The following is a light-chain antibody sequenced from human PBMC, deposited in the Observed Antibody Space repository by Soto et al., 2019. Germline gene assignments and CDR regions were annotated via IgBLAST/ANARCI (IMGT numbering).Light chain of an antibody. J-gene: IGLJ1*01. V-gene: IGLV2-14*01. CDR3: SSYTSSSSYV. CDR1: SSDVGGYNY. Sequence: QSVLTQPASVSGSPGQSIAISCTGTSSDVGGYNYVSWYQQHPGKAPKLMIYEVSNRPSGVSNRFSGSKSGNTASLTISGLQAEDEADYYCSSYTSSSSYVFGTGPKV. CDR2: EVS.